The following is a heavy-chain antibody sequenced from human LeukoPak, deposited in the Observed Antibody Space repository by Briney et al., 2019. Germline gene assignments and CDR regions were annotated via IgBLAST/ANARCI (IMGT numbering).Heavy chain of an antibody. CDR2: ISDNGDDT. V-gene: IGHV3-23*01. CDR3: AKGYYGNYVAVDY. CDR1: GFTFSSYA. D-gene: IGHD4-11*01. Sequence: GGSLRLSCAASGFTFSSYAMIRVRQAPGKGLDWVSSISDNGDDTYYADSVKGRFTISRDNSDNTLYLQMNSLRADDAAVYYCAKGYYGNYVAVDYWGQRTLVTVSS. J-gene: IGHJ4*02.